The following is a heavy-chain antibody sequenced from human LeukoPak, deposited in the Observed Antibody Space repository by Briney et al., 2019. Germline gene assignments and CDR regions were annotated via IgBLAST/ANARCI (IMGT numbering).Heavy chain of an antibody. V-gene: IGHV4-34*01. CDR2: INHSGST. CDR3: ARGGGIMTNYYYYGMDV. Sequence: PSETLPLTCAVYGGSFSGYYWSWIRQPPGKGLEWIGEINHSGSTSYNPSLKSRVTISVDTSKNQFSLKLSSVTAADTAVYYCARGGGIMTNYYYYGMDVWGQGTTVTVSS. D-gene: IGHD3-16*01. J-gene: IGHJ6*02. CDR1: GGSFSGYY.